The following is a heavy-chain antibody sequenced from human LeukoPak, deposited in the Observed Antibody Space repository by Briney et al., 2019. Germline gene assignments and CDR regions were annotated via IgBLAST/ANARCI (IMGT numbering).Heavy chain of an antibody. D-gene: IGHD4-23*01. Sequence: PGRSLRLSCAASGCTFSSYGMNWVHQAPGKGLEWVAFIRYDGSNKYYADSAKGRFTISRDNSKNTLYLQMNSLRAEDTAVYYCAKGTVVRSYYFDYWGQGTLVTVSS. CDR1: GCTFSSYG. J-gene: IGHJ4*02. CDR3: AKGTVVRSYYFDY. V-gene: IGHV3-30*02. CDR2: IRYDGSNK.